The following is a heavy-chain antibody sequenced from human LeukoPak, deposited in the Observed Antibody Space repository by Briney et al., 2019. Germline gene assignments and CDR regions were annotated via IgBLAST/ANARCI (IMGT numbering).Heavy chain of an antibody. CDR3: ATLGAARPQIYFDY. Sequence: KPSETLSLTCTVSGGSISSYYWSWIRQPAGKGLEWIGRIYTSGSTNYNPSLKSRVTISVDKSKNQFALKLSSVTAADTAVYYCATLGAARPQIYFDYWGQGTLVTVSS. V-gene: IGHV4-4*07. D-gene: IGHD6-6*01. J-gene: IGHJ4*02. CDR1: GGSISSYY. CDR2: IYTSGST.